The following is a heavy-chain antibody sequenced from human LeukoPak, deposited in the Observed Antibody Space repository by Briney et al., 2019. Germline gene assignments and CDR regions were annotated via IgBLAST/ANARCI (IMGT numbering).Heavy chain of an antibody. CDR2: SCPFRSTP. V-gene: IGHV3-74*01. CDR3: VRGSAPERGLDY. Sequence: GGSLRLSCAASGFTFSNHCMHWVRQAPGEGLLWVSRSCPFRSTPVYADSVKGRFTISRDDAKNSLYLQMNSLRGEDTAVYYCVRGSAPERGLDYWGQGIRVTVSS. CDR1: GFTFSNHC. D-gene: IGHD6-25*01. J-gene: IGHJ4*02.